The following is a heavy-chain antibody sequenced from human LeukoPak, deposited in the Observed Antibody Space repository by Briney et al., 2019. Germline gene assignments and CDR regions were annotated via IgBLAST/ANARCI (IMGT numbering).Heavy chain of an antibody. D-gene: IGHD2-2*01. CDR1: GFTFSSYS. V-gene: IGHV3-21*04. Sequence: GGSLRLSCAASGFTFSSYSMNWVRQAPGKGLEWVSSISSSSSYIYYADSVKGRFTISRDNSKNTVSLQMNSLRVEDTAVYYCTRDHITSWQIDFWGQGTMVTVSS. CDR2: ISSSSSYI. CDR3: TRDHITSWQIDF. J-gene: IGHJ4*02.